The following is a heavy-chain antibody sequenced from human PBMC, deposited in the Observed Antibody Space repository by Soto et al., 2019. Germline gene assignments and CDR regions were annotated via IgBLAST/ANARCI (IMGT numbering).Heavy chain of an antibody. CDR3: ARGRMDIAAAGTGGMDV. CDR1: VYTFTSYD. V-gene: IGHV1-8*01. D-gene: IGHD6-13*01. CDR2: MNPNSGNT. Sequence: SVKVACKASVYTFTSYDINWVRQATGQGLEWMGWMNPNSGNTGYAQKFQGRVTMTRNTSISTAYMELSSRRSEDTAVYYCARGRMDIAAAGTGGMDVWGQGTTVTVSS. J-gene: IGHJ6*02.